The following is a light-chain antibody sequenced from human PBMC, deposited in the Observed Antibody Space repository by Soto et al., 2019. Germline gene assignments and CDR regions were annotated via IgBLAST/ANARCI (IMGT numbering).Light chain of an antibody. Sequence: QSALTQPASVSVSPGQSITISCTGTSSDVGGYNYVSWYQQPPGKAPKLMIYDVSNRPSGVSNRFSGSKSGNTASLTISGLQAEDEAAYYCSSYTISSTPLHVVFGGGTKVTVL. CDR1: SSDVGGYNY. CDR2: DVS. J-gene: IGLJ2*01. V-gene: IGLV2-14*01. CDR3: SSYTISSTPLHVV.